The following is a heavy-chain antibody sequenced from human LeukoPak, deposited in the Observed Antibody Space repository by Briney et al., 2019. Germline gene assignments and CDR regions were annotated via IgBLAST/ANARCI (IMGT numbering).Heavy chain of an antibody. CDR1: GYSIRSGYY. V-gene: IGHV4-38-2*01. CDR3: ARHRYYEDLGEFNWFDP. Sequence: PSETLSLSCDVSGYSIRSGYYWSWIRKSPGKGLEWIGNIYHSGITSKNPSLKSRVAISADTSKTQFSLKLSSVTAADTAVYYCARHRYYEDLGEFNWFDPWGQGTLVTVSS. D-gene: IGHD3-3*01. CDR2: IYHSGIT. J-gene: IGHJ5*02.